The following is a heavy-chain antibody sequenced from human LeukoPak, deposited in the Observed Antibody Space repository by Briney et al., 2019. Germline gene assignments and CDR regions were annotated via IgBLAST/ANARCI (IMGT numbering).Heavy chain of an antibody. CDR3: AKPIAAAGIVY. CDR1: GFTLSSFA. D-gene: IGHD6-13*01. V-gene: IGHV3-23*01. J-gene: IGHJ4*02. CDR2: ISGSGGST. Sequence: PGGSLRLSCAASGFTLSSFAMSWVRQAPGKGLEWVSTISGSGGSTYYADSVKGRFTISRDNSKNTLYLQMNSLRAEDTAVYYCAKPIAAAGIVYWGQGTLVTVSS.